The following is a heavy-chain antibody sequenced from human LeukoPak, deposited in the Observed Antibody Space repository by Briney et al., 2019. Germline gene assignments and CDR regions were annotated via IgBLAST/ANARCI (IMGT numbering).Heavy chain of an antibody. J-gene: IGHJ4*02. CDR3: ARGVVVVAATRGYFDY. Sequence: GASVKVSCKASGYTFTGYYMHWVRQAPGQGLEWMGWINPNSGGTNYAQKFQGRVTMTRDTSISTAYMELSRLRSDDTAVYYCARGVVVVAATRGYFDYWGQGTLVTVSS. V-gene: IGHV1-2*02. CDR2: INPNSGGT. D-gene: IGHD2-15*01. CDR1: GYTFTGYY.